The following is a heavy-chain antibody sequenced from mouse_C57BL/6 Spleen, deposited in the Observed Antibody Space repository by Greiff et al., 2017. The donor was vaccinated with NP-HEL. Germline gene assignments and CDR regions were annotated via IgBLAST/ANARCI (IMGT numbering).Heavy chain of an antibody. CDR3: ARSGSSYVGYCDV. CDR2: IYPGDGDT. V-gene: IGHV1-82*01. D-gene: IGHD1-1*01. Sequence: VKLQESGPELVKPGASVKISCKASGYAFSSSWMNWVTQRPGKGLEWIGRIYPGDGDTKYNGKFKGKATLTADKSSRPAYMQLSRLTSEDSAVYFCARSGSSYVGYCDVWGTGTTVTVSS. J-gene: IGHJ1*03. CDR1: GYAFSSSW.